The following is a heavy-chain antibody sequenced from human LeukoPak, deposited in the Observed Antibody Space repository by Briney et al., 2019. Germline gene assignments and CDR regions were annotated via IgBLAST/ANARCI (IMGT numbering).Heavy chain of an antibody. D-gene: IGHD3-16*01. V-gene: IGHV3-66*03. CDR2: IRDSGET. Sequence: GGSLRLSCAGSGFSVSNHYMNWVRQAPGKGLEWVSLIRDSGETFYADSVKGRFTISRDNSKNTVYLQMSRLRVEDTAVYFCARDRAVTQVWVEFDSWGQGTLVTVSS. J-gene: IGHJ5*01. CDR1: GFSVSNHY. CDR3: ARDRAVTQVWVEFDS.